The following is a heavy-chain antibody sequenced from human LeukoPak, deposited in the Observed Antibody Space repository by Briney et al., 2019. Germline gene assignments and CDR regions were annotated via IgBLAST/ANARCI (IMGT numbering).Heavy chain of an antibody. CDR1: GGAMSSYY. D-gene: IGHD3-9*01. J-gene: IGHJ5*02. CDR2: VDYSGAA. V-gene: IGHV4-59*08. Sequence: RSSETLSLTCTVSGGAMSSYYWNWIRQPPGKGLEWIAYVDYSGAANYNPSLKGRATVSLDTSNNQFSLRLKSVSAADTAVYFCARRVFDWWTFDTWGQGTLVSVSS. CDR3: ARRVFDWWTFDT.